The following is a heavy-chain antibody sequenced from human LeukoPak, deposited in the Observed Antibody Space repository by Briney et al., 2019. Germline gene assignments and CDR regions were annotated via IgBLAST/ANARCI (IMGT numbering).Heavy chain of an antibody. CDR3: ARVLASSGYYNPEGNDY. CDR2: MNPNSGNT. CDR1: GYTSGYTFTSYY. J-gene: IGHJ4*02. V-gene: IGHV1-8*01. D-gene: IGHD3-22*01. Sequence: ASVKVSCKTSGYTSGYTFTSYYIHWVRQATGQGLEWMGWMNPNSGNTGYAQKFQGRVTMTRNSSISTAYMELSSLRSEDTAVYYCARVLASSGYYNPEGNDYWGQGTLVTVSS.